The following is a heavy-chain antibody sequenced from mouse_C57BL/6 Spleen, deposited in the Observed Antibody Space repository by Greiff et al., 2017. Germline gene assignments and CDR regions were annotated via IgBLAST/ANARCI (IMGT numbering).Heavy chain of an antibody. CDR1: GFTFSDFY. J-gene: IGHJ2*01. V-gene: IGHV7-1*01. Sequence: EVMLVESGGGLVQSGRSLRLSCATSGFTFSDFYMEWVRQAPGKGLEWIAASRNKANDYTTEYSASVKGRFIVSRDTSQSILYLQMNALRAEDTAIYYCARDAKSGYFDYWGQGTTLTVSS. CDR2: SRNKANDYTT. CDR3: ARDAKSGYFDY.